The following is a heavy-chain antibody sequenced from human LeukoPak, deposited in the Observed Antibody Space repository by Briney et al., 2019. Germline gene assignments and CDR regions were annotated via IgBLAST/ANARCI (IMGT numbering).Heavy chain of an antibody. D-gene: IGHD6-13*01. J-gene: IGHJ4*02. Sequence: SETLSLTCAVYGGSFSGYYWSWIRQPPGKGLEWIGEINHSGSTNYNPSLKSRVTISVDTSKNQFSLKLSSVTAADTAVYYCARGPSEQQISIDYWGQGTLVTVSS. CDR2: INHSGST. CDR1: GGSFSGYY. CDR3: ARGPSEQQISIDY. V-gene: IGHV4-34*01.